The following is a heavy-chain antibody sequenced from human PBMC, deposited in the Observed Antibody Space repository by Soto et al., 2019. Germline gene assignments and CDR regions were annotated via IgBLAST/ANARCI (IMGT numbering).Heavy chain of an antibody. Sequence: SVKVSCKASGGTFGSYAISWVRQAPGQGLEWMGGIIPIFGTANYAQKFQGRVTITADESTSTAYMELSSLRSEDTAVYYCARDLRVYYDSSGYYYYYGMDVWGQGTTVTVSS. J-gene: IGHJ6*02. CDR1: GGTFGSYA. CDR2: IIPIFGTA. D-gene: IGHD3-22*01. CDR3: ARDLRVYYDSSGYYYYYGMDV. V-gene: IGHV1-69*13.